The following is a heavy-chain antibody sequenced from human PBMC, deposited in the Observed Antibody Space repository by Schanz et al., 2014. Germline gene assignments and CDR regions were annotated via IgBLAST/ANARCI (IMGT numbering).Heavy chain of an antibody. CDR1: GFNFKAYA. D-gene: IGHD1-26*01. CDR3: ARDSGSHYLVDY. CDR2: INWNGGST. V-gene: IGHV3-20*04. J-gene: IGHJ4*02. Sequence: EAQLLESGGGLVQPGGSLRLSCAASGFNFKAYAMSWVRQAPGKGLEWVSGINWNGGSTGYADSVKGRFTISRDNAKNSLYLQMNSLRAEDTAVYYCARDSGSHYLVDYWGQGTLVTVSS.